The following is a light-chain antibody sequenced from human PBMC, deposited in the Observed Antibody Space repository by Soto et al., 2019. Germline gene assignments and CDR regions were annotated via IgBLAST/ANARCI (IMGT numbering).Light chain of an antibody. CDR2: DVS. CDR3: SSDTSSSTLEGV. CDR1: SSDVGGYNY. J-gene: IGLJ2*01. V-gene: IGLV2-14*01. Sequence: QSALTQPASVSGSPGQSITISCTGTSSDVGGYNYVSWYQQHPGKATKLMIYDVSNRPSGVSNRFSGSKSGNTASLTISGLQAEDEADYYCSSDTSSSTLEGVFGGGTELTVL.